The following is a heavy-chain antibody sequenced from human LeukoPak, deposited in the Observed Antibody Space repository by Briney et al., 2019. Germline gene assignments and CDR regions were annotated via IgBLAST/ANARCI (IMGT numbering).Heavy chain of an antibody. D-gene: IGHD4-11*01. Sequence: PGGSLRLSCAASGFTFSSYAMHWVRQAPGKGLEWVAVISYDGSNKYYADSVKGRFTISRDNSKNTLYLQMNSLRAEDTAVYYCAREGYAPPYSNQEYYYYYGMDVWGQGTTVTVSS. V-gene: IGHV3-30*04. CDR2: ISYDGSNK. J-gene: IGHJ6*02. CDR3: AREGYAPPYSNQEYYYYYGMDV. CDR1: GFTFSSYA.